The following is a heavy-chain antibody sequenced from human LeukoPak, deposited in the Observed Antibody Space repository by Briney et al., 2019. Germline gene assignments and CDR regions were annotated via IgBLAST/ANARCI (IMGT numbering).Heavy chain of an antibody. CDR1: GYTFTSYD. CDR3: ARDRFD. Sequence: ASVNVSCKASGYTFTSYDINWVRPAPGQGLEWMGWMNPNNGNTDYAQKFQGRVTMTRNTSISTDYMELSSLRAEDTAVYYCARDRFDWGQGTMVTVSS. J-gene: IGHJ3*01. CDR2: MNPNNGNT. V-gene: IGHV1-8*01.